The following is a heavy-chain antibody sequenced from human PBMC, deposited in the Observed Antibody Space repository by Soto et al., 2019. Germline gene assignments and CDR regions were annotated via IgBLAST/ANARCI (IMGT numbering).Heavy chain of an antibody. Sequence: QVQLVESGGGVVQPGRSLRLSCAASGFTFSSYGMHWVRQAPGKGLEWVAVISYDGSNKYYADSVKGRFTISRDNSKITLYLQMNILRAEDTGVYYCAKDRSHSSVLDYWGQGTLVTVSS. V-gene: IGHV3-30*18. J-gene: IGHJ4*02. CDR2: ISYDGSNK. CDR1: GFTFSSYG. D-gene: IGHD6-19*01. CDR3: AKDRSHSSVLDY.